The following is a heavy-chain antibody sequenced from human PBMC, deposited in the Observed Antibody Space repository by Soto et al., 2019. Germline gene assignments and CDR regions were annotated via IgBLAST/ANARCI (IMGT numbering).Heavy chain of an antibody. CDR2: ISGSGGST. Sequence: EVQLLESGGGLVQPGGSLRLSCAASGFTFSSYAMSWVRQAPGKGLEWVSAISGSGGSTYYADSAKGRFTISRDNSKNTQYLQMNSLRAEDTAVYYCAKDRHIGYDMGWGQGTLVTVSS. D-gene: IGHD3-22*01. V-gene: IGHV3-23*01. CDR3: AKDRHIGYDMG. J-gene: IGHJ4*02. CDR1: GFTFSSYA.